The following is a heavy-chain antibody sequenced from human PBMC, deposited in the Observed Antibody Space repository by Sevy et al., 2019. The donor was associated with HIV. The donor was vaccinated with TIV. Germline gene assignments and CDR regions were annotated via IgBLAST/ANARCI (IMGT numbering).Heavy chain of an antibody. CDR2: IRQDGNEI. V-gene: IGHV3-7*03. CDR3: ARRYFDL. J-gene: IGHJ4*02. CDR1: GFTFDMYW. Sequence: GGSLRLSCDASGFTFDMYWMHWVRQAPGKGLEWVANIRQDGNEIYYAASVRGRFTISRDNAKGSLYLQMNNLRVEDTATYYCARRYFDLWGQGTLVTVSS.